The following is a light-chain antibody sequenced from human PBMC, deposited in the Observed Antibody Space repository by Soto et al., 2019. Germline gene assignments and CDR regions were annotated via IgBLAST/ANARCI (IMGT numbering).Light chain of an antibody. CDR2: AAS. CDR1: QSISSY. J-gene: IGKJ5*01. CDR3: QQSYSTPIT. Sequence: DIPMTQSPSSLSASVGDRVTITCRASQSISSYLNWYQQKPGKAPTLLIYAASSFQSGVPSRFSGSGSGTDFTLTISRLQPEDFATDYCQQSYSTPITFGQGTRLEIK. V-gene: IGKV1-39*01.